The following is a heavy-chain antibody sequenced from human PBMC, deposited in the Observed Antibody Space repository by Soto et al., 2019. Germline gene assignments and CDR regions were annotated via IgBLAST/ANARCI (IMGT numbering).Heavy chain of an antibody. CDR1: GFTFSSYC. V-gene: IGHV3-7*01. J-gene: IGHJ4*02. CDR3: ARDLSTRYSSGWLTDY. Sequence: GGSLRLSCAASGFTFSSYCMSWVRQAPGKGLEWVANIKQDGSEKYYVDSVKGRFTISRDNAKNSLYLQMNSLRAEDTAVYYCARDLSTRYSSGWLTDYWGQGTLVTVSS. D-gene: IGHD6-19*01. CDR2: IKQDGSEK.